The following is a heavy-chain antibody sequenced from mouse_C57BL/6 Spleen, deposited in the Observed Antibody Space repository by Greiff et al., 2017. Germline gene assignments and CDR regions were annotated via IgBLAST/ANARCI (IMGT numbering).Heavy chain of an antibody. CDR2: IDPSDSEN. D-gene: IGHD1-1*01. Sequence: QVKLQQPGAELVRPGSSVKLSCKASGYTFTSYWMHWVKQRPIQGLEWIGNIDPSDSENHSNQKFKDKATLTVDKSSITAYLQLSSLTSEDSAVYCCARSYGTAGYFDVWGTGTTVTGSS. CDR3: ARSYGTAGYFDV. CDR1: GYTFTSYW. V-gene: IGHV1-52*01. J-gene: IGHJ1*03.